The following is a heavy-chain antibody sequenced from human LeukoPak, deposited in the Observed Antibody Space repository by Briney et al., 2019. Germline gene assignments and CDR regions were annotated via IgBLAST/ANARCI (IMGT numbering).Heavy chain of an antibody. CDR2: IYFSGST. V-gene: IGHV4-59*01. CDR1: GGSISSYY. CDR3: ARAKYSSSWSDY. Sequence: PETLSLTCTVSGGSISSYYWTWIRQPPGKGLEWIGYIYFSGSTNYNPSLKSRVTISVDTSKNQFSLKLSSVTAADTAVYYCARAKYSSSWSDYWGQGTLVTVSS. J-gene: IGHJ4*02. D-gene: IGHD6-13*01.